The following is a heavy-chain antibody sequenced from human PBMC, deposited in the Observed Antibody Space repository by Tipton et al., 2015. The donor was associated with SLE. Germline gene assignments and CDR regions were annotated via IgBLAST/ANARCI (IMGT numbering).Heavy chain of an antibody. CDR2: INWNGGST. Sequence: SLRLSCAASGFTFDDYGMSWVRQAPGKGLEWVSGINWNGGSTGYADSVKGRFTISRDNAKNSLYLQMNSLRAEDTALYYCARGQYSSSSGGMDVWGQGTTVTVSS. J-gene: IGHJ6*02. CDR1: GFTFDDYG. D-gene: IGHD6-6*01. V-gene: IGHV3-20*04. CDR3: ARGQYSSSSGGMDV.